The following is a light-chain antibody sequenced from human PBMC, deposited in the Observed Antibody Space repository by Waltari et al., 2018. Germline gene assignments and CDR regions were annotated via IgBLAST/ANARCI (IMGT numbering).Light chain of an antibody. CDR3: AAWDDSLNGPV. J-gene: IGLJ3*02. CDR2: SNN. CDR1: SSNIGSNT. V-gene: IGLV1-44*01. Sequence: QSVLTQPPSASGTPGQRVTISCSGSSSNIGSNTVNWYQQFPGTAPKLLTYSNNQRPSGVPDRFSGSKSGTSASLAISGLQSDDEATYYCAAWDDSLNGPVFGGGTKLTVL.